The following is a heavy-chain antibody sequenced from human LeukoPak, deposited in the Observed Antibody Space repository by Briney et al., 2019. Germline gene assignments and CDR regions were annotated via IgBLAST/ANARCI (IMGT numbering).Heavy chain of an antibody. CDR2: ISSSSSYI. J-gene: IGHJ5*02. CDR3: ARATYYDILTGYSTSNWFDP. CDR1: GFTFSTYS. Sequence: GGSLRLSCAASGFTFSTYSMNWVRQAPGKGLEWVSSISSSSSYIHYADSMKGRFTISRDNAKKSLYLQMNSLRAEDTAVYYCARATYYDILTGYSTSNWFDPWGQGTLVTVSS. V-gene: IGHV3-21*01. D-gene: IGHD3-9*01.